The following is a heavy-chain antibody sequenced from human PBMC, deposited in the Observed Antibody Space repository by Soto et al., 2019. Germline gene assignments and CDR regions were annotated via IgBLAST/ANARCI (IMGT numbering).Heavy chain of an antibody. V-gene: IGHV6-1*01. J-gene: IGHJ4*02. CDR3: ARSGNEGAVDY. CDR1: EGRVPTKNGA. Sequence: QTVSITCAISEGRVPTKNGAWNWIRPSPSRGLEWLGRTYYRSKWYNEYAVSVKSRIIINPDTSKNQFSLQLNSVTPEDTAVYYCARSGNEGAVDYWGRGTLVTVSS. CDR2: TYYRSKWYN. D-gene: IGHD1-26*01.